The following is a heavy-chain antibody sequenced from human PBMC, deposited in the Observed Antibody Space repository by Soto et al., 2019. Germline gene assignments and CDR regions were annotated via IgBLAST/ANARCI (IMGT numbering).Heavy chain of an antibody. CDR1: GYSFTSYW. D-gene: IGHD6-13*01. Sequence: GESLKISCKGSGYSFTSYWIGWVRQMPGKGLEWMGIIYPGDSDTRYSPSFQGQVTISADKSISTAYLQWSSLKASDTAMYYCATPVVRGIAAAGSPYYYYGMDVWGQGTTVTVSS. CDR2: IYPGDSDT. J-gene: IGHJ6*02. CDR3: ATPVVRGIAAAGSPYYYYGMDV. V-gene: IGHV5-51*01.